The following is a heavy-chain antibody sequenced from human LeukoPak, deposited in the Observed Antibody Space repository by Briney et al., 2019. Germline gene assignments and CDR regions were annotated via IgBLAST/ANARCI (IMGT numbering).Heavy chain of an antibody. CDR3: ANKRELPPAFYFDY. V-gene: IGHV4-39*01. CDR1: GGSIRSGNYY. CDR2: IYYSGST. Sequence: SETLSLTCTVSGGSIRSGNYYWGWIRQPPGKGLEWIGNIYYSGSTYYNPSLKSRVTTSVDTSKNQFSLQLSSVTAADTAVYYCANKRELPPAFYFDYWGQGTLVTVSS. D-gene: IGHD2-21*01. J-gene: IGHJ4*02.